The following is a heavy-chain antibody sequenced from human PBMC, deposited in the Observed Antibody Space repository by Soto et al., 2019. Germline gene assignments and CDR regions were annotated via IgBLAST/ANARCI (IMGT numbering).Heavy chain of an antibody. D-gene: IGHD5-12*01. CDR1: GGSISSYY. V-gene: IGHV4-59*01. J-gene: IGHJ3*02. CDR3: AREGGWLRNDAFDI. Sequence: SETLSLTCTVSGGSISSYYWSWIRQPPGKGLEWIGYIYYSGSTNYNPSLKSRVTISVDTSKNQFSLKLSSVTAADTAVYYCAREGGWLRNDAFDIWGQGTMVTVSS. CDR2: IYYSGST.